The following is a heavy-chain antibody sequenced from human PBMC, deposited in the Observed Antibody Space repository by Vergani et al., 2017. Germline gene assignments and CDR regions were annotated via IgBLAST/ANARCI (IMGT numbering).Heavy chain of an antibody. J-gene: IGHJ4*02. V-gene: IGHV4-38-2*02. Sequence: QVQLQESGQGLVKPSETLSLTCTVSGYSISSGYYWGWIRQPPGKGLEWIGSIYHSGSTYYNPSLKSRVTISVDTSKNQFSLKLSSVTAADTAVYYCARDLQQWLVLGAGYWGQGTLVTVSS. CDR3: ARDLQQWLVLGAGY. D-gene: IGHD6-19*01. CDR2: IYHSGST. CDR1: GYSISSGYY.